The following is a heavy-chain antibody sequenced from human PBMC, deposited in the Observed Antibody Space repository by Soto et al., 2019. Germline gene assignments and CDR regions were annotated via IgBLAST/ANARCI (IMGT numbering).Heavy chain of an antibody. CDR1: GFTLSSYW. D-gene: IGHD5-18*01. V-gene: IGHV3-7*01. CDR2: INQDGSEK. J-gene: IGHJ6*02. Sequence: EVQLVESGGGLVQPGGSLRLSCAASGFTLSSYWMTWVRQAPGKGLEWVANINQDGSEKYYVDSVKGRLTISRDTAQNSLYLQMNSLRVEDTAVYYCARGMEHTAPGSDYYYGMDVWGQGTTVTVSS. CDR3: ARGMEHTAPGSDYYYGMDV.